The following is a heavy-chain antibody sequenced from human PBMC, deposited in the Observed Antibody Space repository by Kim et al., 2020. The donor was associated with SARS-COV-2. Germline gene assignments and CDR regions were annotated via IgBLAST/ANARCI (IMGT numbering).Heavy chain of an antibody. D-gene: IGHD4-4*01. CDR2: T. J-gene: IGHJ1*01. CDR3: VRCAQYSNPPR. V-gene: IGHV4-34*01. Sequence: TNYNPSLKSRVPLSGDTSKNQFSLKRSSVPAADTAGYYCVRCAQYSNPPRWGQGTLVTVSS.